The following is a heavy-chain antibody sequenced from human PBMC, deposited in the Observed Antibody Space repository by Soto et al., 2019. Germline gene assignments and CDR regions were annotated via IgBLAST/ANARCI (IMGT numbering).Heavy chain of an antibody. J-gene: IGHJ4*02. V-gene: IGHV4-31*03. CDR1: GGSIRSGGYY. CDR2: IYYSGGT. CDR3: ATMHDYGDYAPFDN. D-gene: IGHD4-17*01. Sequence: QVKLQESGPGLVKPSQTLSLSCTVSGGSIRSGGYYWSWIRQHPGKGLEWIGYIYYSGGTDYNPSLKGRVTMSLDTSKNQFSLRLTAVTAADTAVYFCATMHDYGDYAPFDNWGQGTLVTVAT.